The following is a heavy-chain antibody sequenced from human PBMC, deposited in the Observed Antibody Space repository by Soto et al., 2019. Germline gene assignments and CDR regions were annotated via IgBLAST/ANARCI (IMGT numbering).Heavy chain of an antibody. J-gene: IGHJ4*02. V-gene: IGHV1-46*03. Sequence: ASVKVSCKASGYTFSNSYIHWVRQAPGQGLEWMGIINPSDGSTRYEQKFQGRLTMTRDTSTSTVYMELSSLRSEDTALYYCSRPRNNWNYADYFDYWGQGTLVTVSS. CDR2: INPSDGST. CDR1: GYTFSNSY. D-gene: IGHD1-7*01. CDR3: SRPRNNWNYADYFDY.